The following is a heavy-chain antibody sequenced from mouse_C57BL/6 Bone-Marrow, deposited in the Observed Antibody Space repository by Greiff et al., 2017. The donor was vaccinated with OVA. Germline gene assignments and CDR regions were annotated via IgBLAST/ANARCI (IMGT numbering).Heavy chain of an antibody. D-gene: IGHD1-1*01. CDR3: ARSPYYGSPWCAY. J-gene: IGHJ3*01. CDR1: GYSITSGYY. CDR2: ISYDGSN. Sequence: QSGPGLVKPSQSLSLTCSVTGYSITSGYYWNWIRQFPGNKLEWMGYISYDGSNNYNPSLKNRISITRDTSKNQFFLKLNSVTTEDTDTYDCARSPYYGSPWCAYWGQGTLVTVSA. V-gene: IGHV3-6*01.